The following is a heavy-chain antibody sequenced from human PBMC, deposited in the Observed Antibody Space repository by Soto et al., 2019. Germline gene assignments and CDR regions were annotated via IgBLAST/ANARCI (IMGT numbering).Heavy chain of an antibody. CDR1: RFELTSYF. V-gene: IGHV3-30*03. CDR2: MSNDGNNQ. D-gene: IGHD2-8*01. Sequence: PGGSLRLACAASRFELTSYFMHWVRQAPGKGLEWVAVMSNDGNNQFYADSVRGRFIIPIQTSKNTLFLQMTSLRPEDTAVYHCARGSCANSVSNDRWHCWGQGPLVTVSS. CDR3: ARGSCANSVSNDRWHC. J-gene: IGHJ4*02.